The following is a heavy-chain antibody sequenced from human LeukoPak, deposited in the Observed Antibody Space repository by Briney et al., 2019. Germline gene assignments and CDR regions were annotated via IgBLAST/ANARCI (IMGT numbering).Heavy chain of an antibody. D-gene: IGHD1-14*01. J-gene: IGHJ4*02. CDR2: ISRSGSTI. CDR1: GFTFSSYE. V-gene: IGHV3-48*03. Sequence: PGGSLRLSCAASGFTFSSYEMNWVRQAPGKGLEWVSYISRSGSTIYYADSVKGRFTISRDNAKNSLYLQMNSLRAEDTAVYYCARDLFNFGNLWGQGTLVTVSS. CDR3: ARDLFNFGNL.